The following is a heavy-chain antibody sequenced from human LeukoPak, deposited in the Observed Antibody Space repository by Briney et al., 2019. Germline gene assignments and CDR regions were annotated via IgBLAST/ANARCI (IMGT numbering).Heavy chain of an antibody. CDR2: ITVDGRGT. Sequence: GGSLRLSCAPSTFTINIYAKTWVRQAPGKGLECVSSITVDGRGTSYADSAKGRFTISRDNSKNTLYLQMNSLRAEDTAIYYCAKDPNGDYVGAFDSWDQGTMVTVSS. V-gene: IGHV3-23*01. J-gene: IGHJ3*02. D-gene: IGHD4-17*01. CDR1: TFTINIYA. CDR3: AKDPNGDYVGAFDS.